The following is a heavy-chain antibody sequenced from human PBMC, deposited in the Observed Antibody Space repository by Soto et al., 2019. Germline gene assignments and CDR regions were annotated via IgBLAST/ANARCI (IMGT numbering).Heavy chain of an antibody. V-gene: IGHV3-33*01. CDR2: ILNDGSRQ. Sequence: QVQLVESGGGVVQPGRSLRLSCEASGFTFSHYGMHWVRQAPGKGLEWVAVILNDGSRQHYAESVKGRLTISRDNSKNTLYLDINSLRVEDTALYYCARDDDYGDNELDYWGQGTLVIGSS. J-gene: IGHJ4*02. CDR1: GFTFSHYG. CDR3: ARDDDYGDNELDY. D-gene: IGHD4-17*01.